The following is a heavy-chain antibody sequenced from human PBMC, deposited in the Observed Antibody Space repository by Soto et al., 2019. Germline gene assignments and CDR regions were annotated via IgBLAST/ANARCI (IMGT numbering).Heavy chain of an antibody. J-gene: IGHJ3*02. CDR1: GGTFSSYA. Sequence: SVKVSCKASGGTFSSYAISWVRQAPGQGLEWMGGIIPIFGTANYAQKFQGRVTITADESTSTAYMELSSLRSEDTAVYYCARETTYYYDSSGYPHDAFDIWGQGTMLTVSS. V-gene: IGHV1-69*13. CDR3: ARETTYYYDSSGYPHDAFDI. D-gene: IGHD3-22*01. CDR2: IIPIFGTA.